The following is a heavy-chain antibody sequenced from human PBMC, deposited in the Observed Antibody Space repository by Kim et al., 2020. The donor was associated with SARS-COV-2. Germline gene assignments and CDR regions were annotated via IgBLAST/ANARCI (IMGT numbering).Heavy chain of an antibody. CDR1: GGSISSSSYY. CDR3: ARFDYSSLDY. Sequence: SETLSLTCTVSGGSISSSSYYWGWIRQPPGKGLEWIGSIYYSGSTYYNPSLKSRVTISVDTSKNQFSLKLSSVTAADTAVYYCARFDYSSLDYWGQGTLVTVSS. J-gene: IGHJ4*02. D-gene: IGHD6-13*01. V-gene: IGHV4-39*01. CDR2: IYYSGST.